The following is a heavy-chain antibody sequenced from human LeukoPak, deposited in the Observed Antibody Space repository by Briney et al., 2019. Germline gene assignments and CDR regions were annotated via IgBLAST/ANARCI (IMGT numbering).Heavy chain of an antibody. V-gene: IGHV4-31*03. CDR1: GGSISSGGYY. J-gene: IGHJ4*02. CDR3: ARCRFSGPPPDY. CDR2: IYYSGST. D-gene: IGHD6-19*01. Sequence: SETLSLTCTDSGGSISSGGYYWSWIRQHPGKGLEWIGYIYYSGSTYYNPSLKSRVTISVDTSKNQFSLKLSSVTAADTAVYYCARCRFSGPPPDYWGQGTLVTVSS.